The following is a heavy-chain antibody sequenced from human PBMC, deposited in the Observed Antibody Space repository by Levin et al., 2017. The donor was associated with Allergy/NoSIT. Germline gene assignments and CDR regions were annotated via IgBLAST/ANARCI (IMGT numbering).Heavy chain of an antibody. J-gene: IGHJ5*02. CDR2: IWYDGSNK. D-gene: IGHD2-21*02. Sequence: GESLKISCAASGFTFSSYGMHWVRQAPGKGLEWVAVIWYDGSNKYYADSVKGRFTISRDNSKNTLYLQMNSLRAEDTAVYYCARSIYCGGDCLSQYNWFDPWGQGTLVTVSS. CDR3: ARSIYCGGDCLSQYNWFDP. CDR1: GFTFSSYG. V-gene: IGHV3-33*01.